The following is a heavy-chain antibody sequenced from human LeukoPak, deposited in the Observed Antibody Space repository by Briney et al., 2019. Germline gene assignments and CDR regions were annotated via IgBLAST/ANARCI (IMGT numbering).Heavy chain of an antibody. CDR2: IYHSGST. D-gene: IGHD6-19*01. J-gene: IGHJ4*02. CDR1: GYSISSGYY. CDR3: ASGYSSGWYEDY. V-gene: IGHV4-38-2*02. Sequence: PSETLSLTCTVSGYSISSGYYWGWIRQPPGKGLEWIGGIYHSGSTYYNPSLKSRVTISVDTSKNQFSLKLSSVTAADTAVYYCASGYSSGWYEDYWGQGTLVTVSS.